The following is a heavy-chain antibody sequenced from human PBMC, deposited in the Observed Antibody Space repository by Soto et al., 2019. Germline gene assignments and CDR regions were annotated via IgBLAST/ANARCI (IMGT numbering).Heavy chain of an antibody. CDR2: IYYSGST. V-gene: IGHV4-59*01. Sequence: PSETLSLTCTVSGGSISSYYWSWIRQPPGKGLEWIGYIYYSGSTNYNPSLKSRVTISVDTSKNQFSLKLSSVTAADTAVYYCAREDFLGLVGATTYRGYYYYGMDVWGQGNTVTVSS. CDR1: GGSISSYY. CDR3: AREDFLGLVGATTYRGYYYYGMDV. D-gene: IGHD1-26*01. J-gene: IGHJ6*02.